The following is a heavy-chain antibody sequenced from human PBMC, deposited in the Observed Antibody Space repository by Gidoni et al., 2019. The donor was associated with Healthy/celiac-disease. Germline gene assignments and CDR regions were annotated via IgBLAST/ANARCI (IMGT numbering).Heavy chain of an antibody. CDR3: ARRYYYDSSGSPDDY. Sequence: EVQLVESGGGLVQPAGSLSLPCAPSGFTFSSYAMSWVHQAPGKGLEWVSVISGSGGSTDYADSVKGRFTISRDNSKNTLYLQTNSLRAEDTAVYYCARRYYYDSSGSPDDYWGQGTLVTVSS. CDR2: ISGSGGST. J-gene: IGHJ4*02. CDR1: GFTFSSYA. V-gene: IGHV3-23*04. D-gene: IGHD3-22*01.